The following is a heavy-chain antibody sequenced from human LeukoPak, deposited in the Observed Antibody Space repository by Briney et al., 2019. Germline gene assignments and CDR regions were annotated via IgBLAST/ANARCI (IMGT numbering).Heavy chain of an antibody. Sequence: PSETLSLTCAVYGGSFSGYYWSWIRQPPGKGLEWIGEINHSGSTNYNPSLKSRVTISVDTSKNQFSLKLSSVTAADTAVYYCARSQDRRITIFGVVTNWFDPWGQGTLVTVSS. CDR2: INHSGST. J-gene: IGHJ5*02. V-gene: IGHV4-34*01. CDR1: GGSFSGYY. D-gene: IGHD3-3*01. CDR3: ARSQDRRITIFGVVTNWFDP.